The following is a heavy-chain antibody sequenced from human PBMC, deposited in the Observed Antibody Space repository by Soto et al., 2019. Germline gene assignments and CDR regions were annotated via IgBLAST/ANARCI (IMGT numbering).Heavy chain of an antibody. V-gene: IGHV3-43*01. Sequence: GGSLRLSCAASGFTFDDYTMHWVRQAPGKGLEWVSLISWDGGSTYYADSVKGRFTISRDNSKNSLYLQMNSLRTEDTALYYCAKDSHCSSTSCYYYYGMDVWGQGTTVTVSS. CDR1: GFTFDDYT. J-gene: IGHJ6*02. CDR2: ISWDGGST. CDR3: AKDSHCSSTSCYYYYGMDV. D-gene: IGHD2-2*01.